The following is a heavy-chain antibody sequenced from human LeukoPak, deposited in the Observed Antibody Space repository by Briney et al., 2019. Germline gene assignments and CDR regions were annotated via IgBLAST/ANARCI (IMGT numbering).Heavy chain of an antibody. CDR3: ARGSGRAYDY. V-gene: IGHV4-59*12. Sequence: SETLSLTCTVAGGSISSYYWSWIRQPPGKGLEWIGSIYYSGSTYYNPSLKSRVTISVDTSKNQFSLKLSSVTAADTAVYYCARGSGRAYDYWGQGTLVTVSS. CDR1: GGSISSYY. CDR2: IYYSGST. D-gene: IGHD3-10*01. J-gene: IGHJ4*02.